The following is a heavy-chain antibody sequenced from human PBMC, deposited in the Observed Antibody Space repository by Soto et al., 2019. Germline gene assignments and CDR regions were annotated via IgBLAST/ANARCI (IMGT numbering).Heavy chain of an antibody. J-gene: IGHJ3*02. D-gene: IGHD3-10*01. V-gene: IGHV1-69*06. CDR1: GGTFSNSA. CDR3: ATGTLLWFGEYLDAFDI. CDR2: IMPIFRTP. Sequence: GASVKVSCKASGGTFSNSAISWVRQAPGQGLEWLGGIMPIFRTPDYAQKFQGRVTMTEDTSTDTAYMELSSLRSEDTAVYYCATGTLLWFGEYLDAFDIWGQGTMVTVSS.